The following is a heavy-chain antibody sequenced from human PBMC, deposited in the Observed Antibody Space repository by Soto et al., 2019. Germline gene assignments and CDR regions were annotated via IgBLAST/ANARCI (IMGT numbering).Heavy chain of an antibody. D-gene: IGHD1-26*01. CDR3: ARDSGSYSKSWNYYDYYGMDV. CDR1: GYTFTGYY. CDR2: INPNSGGT. J-gene: IGHJ6*02. Sequence: ASVKVSCKASGYTFTGYYMHWVRQAPGQGLEWMGWINPNSGGTNYAQKFQGWVTMTRDTSISTAYMELSRLRSDDTAVYYCARDSGSYSKSWNYYDYYGMDVWGRGTTVTVSS. V-gene: IGHV1-2*04.